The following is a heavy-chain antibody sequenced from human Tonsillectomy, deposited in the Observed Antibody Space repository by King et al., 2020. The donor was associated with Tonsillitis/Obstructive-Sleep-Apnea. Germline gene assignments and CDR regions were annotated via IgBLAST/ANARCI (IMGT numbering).Heavy chain of an antibody. Sequence: AQLVQSGAEVKKPGASVKVSCKASGYTFTSYYMHWVRQAPVQGLEWMGIINPSGGSTSCAQKVQGRVTMTRDTSTSTVYMELSSRRTEETAGYYCAGVQGGGNSHDAFDIWGQGTMVTVSS. V-gene: IGHV1-46*01. D-gene: IGHD4-23*01. CDR3: AGVQGGGNSHDAFDI. CDR2: INPSGGST. J-gene: IGHJ3*02. CDR1: GYTFTSYY.